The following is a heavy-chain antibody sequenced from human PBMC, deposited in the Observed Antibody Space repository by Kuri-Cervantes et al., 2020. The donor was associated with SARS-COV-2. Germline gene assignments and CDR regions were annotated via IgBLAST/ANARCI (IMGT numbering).Heavy chain of an antibody. CDR1: GYTFTSYY. V-gene: IGHV1-46*01. CDR2: INPSGGST. Sequence: ASVKVSCKASGYTFTSYYMHWVRQAPGQGLEWMGIINPSGGSTSYAQKFQGRVTITADKSTSTAYMELSSLRSEDTAVYYCARGGVGYCSSTSCYSFWAFDIWGQGTMVTVSS. CDR3: ARGGVGYCSSTSCYSFWAFDI. D-gene: IGHD2-2*02. J-gene: IGHJ3*02.